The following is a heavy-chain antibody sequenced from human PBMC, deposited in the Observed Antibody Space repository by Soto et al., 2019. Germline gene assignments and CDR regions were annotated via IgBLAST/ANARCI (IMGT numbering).Heavy chain of an antibody. CDR3: ARGRLPTHFSY. Sequence: ASVKVSCKASGYTFTGAYMHWVRQAPGQGREGMGWINPNSGGTNYAQKFQGWVTMTRDTSISTAYMEPSRLRSDDTAVYYCARGRLPTHFSYWGQGTLVTVSS. J-gene: IGHJ4*02. CDR2: INPNSGGT. D-gene: IGHD2-15*01. V-gene: IGHV1-2*04. CDR1: GYTFTGAY.